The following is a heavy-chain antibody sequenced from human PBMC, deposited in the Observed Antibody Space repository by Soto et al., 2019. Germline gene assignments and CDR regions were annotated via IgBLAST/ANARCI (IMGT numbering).Heavy chain of an antibody. J-gene: IGHJ4*02. D-gene: IGHD4-17*01. CDR3: ARGHYGRDY. CDR2: IKPDGSDK. CDR1: EFTFSQHW. V-gene: IGHV3-7*01. Sequence: GGSLSLSCAASEFTFSQHWMSWVRQAPGKGLEWVADIKPDGSDKYYVDSVKGRFTISRDNARHSVYLQMNSLRAEDTAMYYCARGHYGRDYWGQGTPVTVSS.